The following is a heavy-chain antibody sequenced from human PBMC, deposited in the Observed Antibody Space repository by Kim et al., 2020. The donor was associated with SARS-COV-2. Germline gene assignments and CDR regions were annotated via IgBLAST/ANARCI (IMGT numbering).Heavy chain of an antibody. CDR1: GFTFSSYS. CDR2: ISSSNNYI. J-gene: IGHJ4*02. Sequence: GGSLRLSCAASGFTFSSYSMNWVRQAPGKGLEWVSSISSSNNYIYYADSVKGRFTISRDNAKNSLYLQMNSLRAEDTAVYYCARSGSILPPYWGQGTLVTVSS. CDR3: ARSGSILPPY. D-gene: IGHD3-3*02. V-gene: IGHV3-21*01.